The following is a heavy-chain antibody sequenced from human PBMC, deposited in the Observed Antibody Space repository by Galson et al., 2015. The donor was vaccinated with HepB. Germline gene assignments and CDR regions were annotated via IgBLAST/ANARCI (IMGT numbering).Heavy chain of an antibody. CDR2: ISSNSSPI. CDR1: GFTFRSYS. J-gene: IGHJ4*02. CDR3: ARVAHRWLLSSDQ. V-gene: IGHV3-48*04. D-gene: IGHD2-2*01. Sequence: SLRLSCAASGFTFRSYSMNWVRQAPGKGLEWVSYISSNSSPIYYADSVKGRFTISRDNAKNSLYLLMNSLRAEDTAVYYCARVAHRWLLSSDQWGQGTLVTVSP.